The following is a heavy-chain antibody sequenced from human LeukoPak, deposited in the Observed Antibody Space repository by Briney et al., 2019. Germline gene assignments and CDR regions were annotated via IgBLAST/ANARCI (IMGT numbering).Heavy chain of an antibody. D-gene: IGHD6-19*01. CDR2: IKQDGSEK. CDR3: ARDLVDSSGWYCFDY. CDR1: GFTFSSYW. Sequence: GGSLRLSCAASGFTFSSYWMSWVRQAPGKGLEWAANIKQDGSEKYYVDSVKGRFTISRDNAKNSLYLQMNSLRAEDTAVYYCARDLVDSSGWYCFDYWGQGTLVTVSS. J-gene: IGHJ4*02. V-gene: IGHV3-7*01.